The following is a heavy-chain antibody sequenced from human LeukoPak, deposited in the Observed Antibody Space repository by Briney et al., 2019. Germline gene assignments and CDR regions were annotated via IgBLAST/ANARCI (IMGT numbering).Heavy chain of an antibody. Sequence: GGSLRLSCAASGFTFSSYGMHWVRQAPGKGLERVAVISYDGSNKYYADSVKGRFTISRDNSKNTLYLQMNSLRAEDTAVYYCAKDENSGYGYWGQGTLVTVSS. D-gene: IGHD5-12*01. CDR3: AKDENSGYGY. CDR2: ISYDGSNK. V-gene: IGHV3-30*18. CDR1: GFTFSSYG. J-gene: IGHJ4*02.